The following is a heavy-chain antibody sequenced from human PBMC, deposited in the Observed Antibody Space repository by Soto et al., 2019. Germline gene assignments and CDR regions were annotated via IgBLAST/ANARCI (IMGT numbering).Heavy chain of an antibody. V-gene: IGHV3-53*01. Sequence: EVQLVESGGGLIQPGGSLRLSCAASGFTISNFYMSWVRQAPGKGLEWVSVIYSDGSTYYADSVKGRITISRDTSKNTLYLQMNSLRVEDTAVYYCARETGSRDDYWGQGTLVTVSS. J-gene: IGHJ4*02. CDR3: ARETGSRDDY. D-gene: IGHD1-26*01. CDR2: IYSDGST. CDR1: GFTISNFY.